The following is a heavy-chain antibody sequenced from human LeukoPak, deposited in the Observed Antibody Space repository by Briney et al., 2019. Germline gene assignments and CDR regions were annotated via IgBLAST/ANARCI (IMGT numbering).Heavy chain of an antibody. CDR2: IYYSGST. CDR1: GGSISSYY. D-gene: IGHD3-22*01. Sequence: NASETLSLTCTVSGGSISSYYWSWIRQPPGKGLEWIGYIYYSGSTNYNPSLKSRVTISVDTSKNQFSLKLSSVTAADTAVYYCARGGSSEGAFDIWGQGTMVTVSS. CDR3: ARGGSSEGAFDI. V-gene: IGHV4-59*01. J-gene: IGHJ3*02.